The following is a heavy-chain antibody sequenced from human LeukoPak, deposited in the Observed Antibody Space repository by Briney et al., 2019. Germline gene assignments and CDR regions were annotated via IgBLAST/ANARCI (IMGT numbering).Heavy chain of an antibody. CDR1: GFTFSSYA. CDR2: INEGGSDT. CDR3: ARHDSSGYLGSFWD. D-gene: IGHD3-22*01. Sequence: PGGSLRLSCAASGFTFSSYAMSWVRQAPGKGLEWVSIINEGGSDTYSADSVKGRFTISRDNSKNTLYLQMNSLRVEDTAVYYCARHDSSGYLGSFWDWGQGTLVTVSS. V-gene: IGHV3-23*01. J-gene: IGHJ4*02.